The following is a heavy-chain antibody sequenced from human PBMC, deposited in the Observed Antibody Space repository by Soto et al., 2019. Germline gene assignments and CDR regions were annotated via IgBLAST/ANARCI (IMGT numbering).Heavy chain of an antibody. CDR3: AILDFGDYLLSYGVDV. D-gene: IGHD4-17*01. Sequence: LRLPCAVSGFPFRSYEMNWVRQVPGKGPEWVSYITSSSDAIYYAASVKGRFTVSRDNAKNSLYLQMNSLRAEDTAVYYCAILDFGDYLLSYGVDVWGQGTTVTVSS. V-gene: IGHV3-48*03. J-gene: IGHJ6*02. CDR2: ITSSSDAI. CDR1: GFPFRSYE.